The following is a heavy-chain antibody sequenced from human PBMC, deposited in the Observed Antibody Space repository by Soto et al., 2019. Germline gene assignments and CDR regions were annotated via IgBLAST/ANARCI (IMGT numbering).Heavy chain of an antibody. D-gene: IGHD3-10*01. Sequence: SETLSLTCTVSGGSISRYYWNWIRQPPGKGLEWIGYIYYSGGTNYNPSLKSRVTISVDTSKNQFSLKLSSVTAADTAVYYCARDPGSGRYYGWFDPWGQRTLVTVSS. CDR3: ARDPGSGRYYGWFDP. CDR2: IYYSGGT. CDR1: GGSISRYY. V-gene: IGHV4-59*01. J-gene: IGHJ5*02.